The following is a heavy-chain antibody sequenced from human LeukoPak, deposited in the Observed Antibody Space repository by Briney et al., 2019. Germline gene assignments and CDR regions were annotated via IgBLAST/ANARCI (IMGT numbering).Heavy chain of an antibody. V-gene: IGHV4-38-2*02. J-gene: IGHJ4*02. CDR1: HYSISSNYY. Sequence: PSETLSLTCTVSHYSISSNYYWGWIRQPPGKGLEWIGSIYHSGSTYYNPSLKSRVTISVDTSKDQFPLKLTSVTAADTAVYYCARSSGYMSYWGQGTLVTVSS. D-gene: IGHD3-22*01. CDR2: IYHSGST. CDR3: ARSSGYMSY.